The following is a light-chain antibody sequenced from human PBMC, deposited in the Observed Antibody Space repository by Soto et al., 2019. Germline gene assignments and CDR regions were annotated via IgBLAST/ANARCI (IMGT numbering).Light chain of an antibody. V-gene: IGKV3-15*01. CDR3: QQYNDWQWT. CDR1: QSVDSK. Sequence: EIVMTQSPATLSVSPGERATLSCRASQSVDSKLAWFQQKPGQAHRLLIYDAYTRATGIPGRFSGSGSGTEYTLTIRSLQSEDFAVYHCQQYNDWQWTFGQGTKVDIK. J-gene: IGKJ1*01. CDR2: DAY.